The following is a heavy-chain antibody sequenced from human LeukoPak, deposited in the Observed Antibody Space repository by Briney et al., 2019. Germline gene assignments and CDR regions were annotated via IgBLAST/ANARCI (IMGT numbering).Heavy chain of an antibody. V-gene: IGHV4-34*01. CDR3: ALLGGSWYGIDY. D-gene: IGHD6-13*01. CDR1: GGSFSGYY. CDR2: INHSGST. J-gene: IGHJ4*02. Sequence: PSETLSLTCAVYGGSFSGYYWSWIRQPPGKGLEWIGEINHSGSTNYNPSLKSRVTISVDTSKNQFSLKLSSVTAADTAVYYCALLGGSWYGIDYWGQGTLVTVSS.